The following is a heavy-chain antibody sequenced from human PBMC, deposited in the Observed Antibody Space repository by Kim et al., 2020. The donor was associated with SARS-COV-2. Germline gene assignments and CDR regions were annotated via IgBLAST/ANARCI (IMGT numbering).Heavy chain of an antibody. CDR2: INHSGST. Sequence: SETLSLTCAVYGGSFSGYYWSWIRQPPGKGLEWIGEINHSGSTNYNPSLKSRVTISVDTSKNQFSLKLSSVTAADTAVYYCARGQQWRDWGQGTLVTVSS. J-gene: IGHJ4*02. D-gene: IGHD6-19*01. CDR1: GGSFSGYY. CDR3: ARGQQWRD. V-gene: IGHV4-34*01.